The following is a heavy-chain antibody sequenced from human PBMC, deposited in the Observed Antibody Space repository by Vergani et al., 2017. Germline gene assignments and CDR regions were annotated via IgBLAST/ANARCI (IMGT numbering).Heavy chain of an antibody. Sequence: QLQLQESGPGLVKPSETLSLTCTVSGGSISSSSYYWGWIRQPPGKGLEWIGSIYYIGSTYYNPSLKSRVTISVDTSKNQFYLKLSSVTAADTAVYYCARHLAYCGGDCYPYYYGMDVWGQGTTVTVSS. CDR2: IYYIGST. V-gene: IGHV4-39*01. CDR3: ARHLAYCGGDCYPYYYGMDV. CDR1: GGSISSSSYY. J-gene: IGHJ6*02. D-gene: IGHD2-21*02.